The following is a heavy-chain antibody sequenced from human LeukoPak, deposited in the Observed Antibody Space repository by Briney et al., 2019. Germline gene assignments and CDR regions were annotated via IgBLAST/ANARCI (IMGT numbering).Heavy chain of an antibody. CDR2: IDPSDSYT. CDR1: GYSFTSYW. CDR3: ARLPYSSSFSHDY. D-gene: IGHD6-13*01. J-gene: IGHJ4*02. Sequence: GESLKISCKGSGYSFTSYWIGWVRQMPGKGLEWMGRIDPSDSYTNYSPSFQGHVTISADKSISTAYLQWSSLKASDTAMYYCARLPYSSSFSHDYWGQGTLVTVSS. V-gene: IGHV5-10-1*01.